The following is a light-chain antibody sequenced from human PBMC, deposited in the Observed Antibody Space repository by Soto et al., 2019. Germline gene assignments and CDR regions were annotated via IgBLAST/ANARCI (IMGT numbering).Light chain of an antibody. J-gene: IGKJ4*01. V-gene: IGKV3-15*01. CDR3: QQYYNWPLT. CDR1: QSVSTN. Sequence: EIVITQSPATLSVSPGERATLSCRASQSVSTNLAWYQQKPGQAPRLLIYGPSTRATGIPGRFSCSGSGTEFTLTVSSLQSEDFAVYYCQQYYNWPLTFGGGTKVDIK. CDR2: GPS.